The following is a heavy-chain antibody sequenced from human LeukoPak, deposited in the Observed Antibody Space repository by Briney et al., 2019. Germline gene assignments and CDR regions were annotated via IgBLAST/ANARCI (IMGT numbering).Heavy chain of an antibody. J-gene: IGHJ1*01. D-gene: IGHD3-9*01. Sequence: GGSLRLSCAASGFTFSTYGMHWVRQAPGKGLEWVAVISYDGNNKYYADSVKGRFTISRDNSKNTLYLQMNSLRAEDTAVYYCAKDTSLTYYDILTGYSRRAEYFQHWGQGTLVTVSS. CDR2: ISYDGNNK. CDR3: AKDTSLTYYDILTGYSRRAEYFQH. V-gene: IGHV3-30*18. CDR1: GFTFSTYG.